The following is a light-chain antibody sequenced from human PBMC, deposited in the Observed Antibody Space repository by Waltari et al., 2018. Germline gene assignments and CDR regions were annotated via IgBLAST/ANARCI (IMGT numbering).Light chain of an antibody. J-gene: IGLJ2*01. Sequence: QSALTQPASVSGSPEQSITISCTGTSSDIGGYNYVSWYQQVPGKAPKLMIYDVSNRPSGVSSRFSGSKSGNTASLTISGLQAEDEADYFCSSYMDSSTLELFGGGTSLTVL. CDR2: DVS. V-gene: IGLV2-14*03. CDR1: SSDIGGYNY. CDR3: SSYMDSSTLEL.